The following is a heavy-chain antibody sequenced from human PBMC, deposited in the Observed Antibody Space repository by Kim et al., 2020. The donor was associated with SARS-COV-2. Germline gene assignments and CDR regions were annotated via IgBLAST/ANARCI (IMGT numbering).Heavy chain of an antibody. D-gene: IGHD4-17*01. V-gene: IGHV1-69*13. CDR2: IVPVSGRI. CDR3: ARGPYDFGDYVLAD. Sequence: SVKVSCKTSGGSFTAYATNWVRQAPGQGLEWMAGIVPVSGRIHYAEKFQARVTITADASTRTAYMELRGLRSDDTAVYFCARGPYDFGDYVLADWGQGTLVTV. CDR1: GGSFTAYA. J-gene: IGHJ4*02.